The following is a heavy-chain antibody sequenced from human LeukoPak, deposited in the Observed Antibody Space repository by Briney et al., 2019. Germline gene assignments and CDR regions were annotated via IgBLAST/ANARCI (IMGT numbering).Heavy chain of an antibody. J-gene: IGHJ3*01. CDR3: ARDMSTRVTPISYAFDV. CDR1: GYTFTSYA. Sequence: ASVKVSCKASGYTFTSYAMNWVRQAPGQGLEWLGIINPNGDRTNYAQTFQGRVTMTRDTSTTTVYMELSSLRSEDTAVYYCARDMSTRVTPISYAFDVWGQGTMVTVSS. CDR2: INPNGDRT. D-gene: IGHD4-23*01. V-gene: IGHV1-46*01.